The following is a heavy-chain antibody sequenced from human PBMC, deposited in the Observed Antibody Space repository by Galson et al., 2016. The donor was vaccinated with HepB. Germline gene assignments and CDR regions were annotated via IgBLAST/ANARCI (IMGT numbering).Heavy chain of an antibody. V-gene: IGHV1-69*13. CDR2: IIPKSGTA. CDR1: GGNFNIFG. D-gene: IGHD4-17*01. J-gene: IGHJ5*02. Sequence: SVKVSCKASGGNFNIFGINWVRQAPGQGLEWMGGIIPKSGTAQYPQKFQGRVTITADEATTTAYMDLSSLTSEDSAIYYCARDKEDYVDGGGYNYFDPWGQGTLVTVSS. CDR3: ARDKEDYVDGGGYNYFDP.